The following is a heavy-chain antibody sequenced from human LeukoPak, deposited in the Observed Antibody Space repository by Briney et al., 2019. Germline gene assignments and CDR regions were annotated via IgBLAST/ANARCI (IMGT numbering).Heavy chain of an antibody. D-gene: IGHD2-2*01. Sequence: SVKVSXKASGGTFSSYAISWVRQAPGQGLEWMGRIIPIFGTANYAQKFQGRVTITTDESTSTAYMELSSLRSEDTAVYYCARDGVVVVPAAPYNWFDPWGQGTLVTVSS. V-gene: IGHV1-69*05. CDR1: GGTFSSYA. CDR3: ARDGVVVVPAAPYNWFDP. J-gene: IGHJ5*02. CDR2: IIPIFGTA.